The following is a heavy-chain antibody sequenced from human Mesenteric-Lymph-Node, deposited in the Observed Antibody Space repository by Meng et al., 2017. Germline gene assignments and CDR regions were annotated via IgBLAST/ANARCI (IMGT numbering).Heavy chain of an antibody. J-gene: IGHJ4*02. CDR1: GYSISSGYY. Sequence: GSLRLSCAVSGYSISSGYYWGWIRQPPGKGLEWIGTIYHSGSAYYYSPSLKSRVTISIDASRNQFSLRLTSVTAADTAVYYCATYGSGSYVDYWGQETLVTVSS. CDR2: IYHSGSAY. V-gene: IGHV4-38-2*01. CDR3: ATYGSGSYVDY. D-gene: IGHD3-10*01.